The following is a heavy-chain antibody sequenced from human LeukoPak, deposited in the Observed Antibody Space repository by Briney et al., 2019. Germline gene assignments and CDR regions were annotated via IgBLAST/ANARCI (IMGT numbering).Heavy chain of an antibody. V-gene: IGHV3-74*01. CDR1: GFTFSSYW. J-gene: IGHJ4*02. CDR3: AKLGTRWPYEDY. D-gene: IGHD7-27*01. Sequence: GGSPRLSCAPSGFTFSSYWMQCVRQAAGGGLGWVSRINSDGRSTSYADSVKGRFTISRDNAKNTLYLQMNSLRAEDTAVYYCAKLGTRWPYEDYWGQGTLVTVSS. CDR2: INSDGRST.